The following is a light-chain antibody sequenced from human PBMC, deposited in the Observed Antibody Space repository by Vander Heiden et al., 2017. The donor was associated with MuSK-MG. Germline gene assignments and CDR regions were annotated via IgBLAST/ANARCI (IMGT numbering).Light chain of an antibody. CDR2: GAS. Sequence: EIVLTQSPGPLSLSPGERATLSCRASQSVSRSYLAWYQQKPGQAPRLLIYGASSRATGIPDRFSGSGSGTDFTLTISRLEPEDFAVYYCQQYGSSPLITFGQGTRLEIK. CDR3: QQYGSSPLIT. J-gene: IGKJ5*01. V-gene: IGKV3-20*01. CDR1: QSVSRSY.